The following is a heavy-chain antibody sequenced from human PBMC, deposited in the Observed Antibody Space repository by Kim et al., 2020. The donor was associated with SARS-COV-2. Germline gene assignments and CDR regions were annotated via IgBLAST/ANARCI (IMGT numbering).Heavy chain of an antibody. CDR2: IYYSGST. D-gene: IGHD3-10*01. V-gene: IGHV4-59*01. J-gene: IGHJ5*02. Sequence: SETLSLTCTVSGGSISSYYWSWIRQPPGKGLEWIGYIYYSGSTNYNPSLKSRVTISVDTSKNQFSLKLSSVTAADTAVYYCAREVWFGESDEYNWFDPWGQGTLVTVSS. CDR3: AREVWFGESDEYNWFDP. CDR1: GGSISSYY.